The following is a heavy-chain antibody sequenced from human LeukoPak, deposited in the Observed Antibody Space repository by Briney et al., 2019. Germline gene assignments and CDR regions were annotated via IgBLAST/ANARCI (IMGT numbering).Heavy chain of an antibody. CDR3: ARDSVGAGYSDY. CDR2: IYSGGSI. J-gene: IGHJ4*02. Sequence: GGSLRLSCAASGFTVSSNYMNWVRQAPGKGLEWVSVIYSGGSIYHVDSVKGRFTISRDNSKYTLYLQMDSLRAEDTAVYYCARDSVGAGYSDYWGQGTLVTVSS. V-gene: IGHV3-53*01. CDR1: GFTVSSNY. D-gene: IGHD1-26*01.